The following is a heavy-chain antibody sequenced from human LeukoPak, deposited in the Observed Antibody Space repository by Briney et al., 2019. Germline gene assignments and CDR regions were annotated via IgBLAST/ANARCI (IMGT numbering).Heavy chain of an antibody. D-gene: IGHD3-10*01. V-gene: IGHV1-69*05. CDR1: GYTFTGYY. J-gene: IGHJ5*02. Sequence: SVKVSCKASGYTFTGYYMHWVRQAPGQGLEWMGRIIPIFGTANYAQKFQGRVTITTDESTSTAYMELSSLRSEDTAVYYCARDPLVRNHPDWFDPWGQGTLVTVSS. CDR3: ARDPLVRNHPDWFDP. CDR2: IIPIFGTA.